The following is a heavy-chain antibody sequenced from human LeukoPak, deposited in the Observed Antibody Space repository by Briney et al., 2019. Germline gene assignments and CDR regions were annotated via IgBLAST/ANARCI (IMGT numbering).Heavy chain of an antibody. V-gene: IGHV3-30*03. D-gene: IGHD2-8*01. CDR1: GFXFISFG. CDR3: ARRNGYYGLDV. CDR2: ISYDGSNK. Sequence: GRSLRLSCGASGFXFISFGMHWVRQAPGKGLEWVALISYDGSNKYYADSVKGRFTISRDNSKNTLYLQMNSLRAEDAAVYYCARRNGYYGLDVWGQGTTVTVSS. J-gene: IGHJ6*02.